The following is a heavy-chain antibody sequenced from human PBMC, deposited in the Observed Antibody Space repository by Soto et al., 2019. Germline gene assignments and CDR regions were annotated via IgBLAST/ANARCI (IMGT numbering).Heavy chain of an antibody. CDR1: GYSFTSYW. J-gene: IGHJ6*02. V-gene: IGHV5-51*01. Sequence: PGESLKISCKGSGYSFTSYWIGWVRQMPGKVLEWMGIIYPGDSDTRYSPSFQGQVTISADKSISTAYLQWSSLKASDTAMYYCARVPTYRVVVSGHYYYYYYGMDVWGQGTTVTVSS. D-gene: IGHD2-15*01. CDR2: IYPGDSDT. CDR3: ARVPTYRVVVSGHYYYYYYGMDV.